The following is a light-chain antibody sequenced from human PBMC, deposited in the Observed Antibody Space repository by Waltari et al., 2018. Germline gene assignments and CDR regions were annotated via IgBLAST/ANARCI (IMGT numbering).Light chain of an antibody. CDR2: WAS. J-gene: IGKJ1*01. CDR1: QSVLLTSTNKNY. V-gene: IGKV4-1*01. Sequence: DIVMTQSPDSLAVSLGERATINCKSSQSVLLTSTNKNYLNWYQQKPGQPPKMLIYWASTRESGVPDRFSGSGSGTDFTLTISSLQAEDVAVYYCQHYHSIPRTFGQGTKEEIK. CDR3: QHYHSIPRT.